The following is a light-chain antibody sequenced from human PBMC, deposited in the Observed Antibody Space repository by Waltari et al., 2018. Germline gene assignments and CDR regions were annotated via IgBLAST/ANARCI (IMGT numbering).Light chain of an antibody. Sequence: QSVLTQPPSVSGAPGQTVTISCTGTSSNIGAPYDVHWYQQLPGTAPKLRIYGNKNRPSGVPDRFAGSKSDTSGSLAITGLQAEDEADYYCQSFDSSLRGWVFGGGTKVTVL. CDR3: QSFDSSLRGWV. V-gene: IGLV1-40*01. CDR1: SSNIGAPYD. J-gene: IGLJ3*02. CDR2: GNK.